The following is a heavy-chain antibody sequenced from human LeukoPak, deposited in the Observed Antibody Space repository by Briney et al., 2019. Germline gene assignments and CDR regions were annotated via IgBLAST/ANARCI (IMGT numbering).Heavy chain of an antibody. CDR3: ARVDTMIRGVVIGPAFNI. CDR2: ISGSSSYT. J-gene: IGHJ3*02. V-gene: IGHV3-11*05. D-gene: IGHD3-10*01. CDR1: GFIFSDYY. Sequence: GGSLRLSCAASGFIFSDYYMSWIRQAPGKGLEWVSYISGSSSYTNYADSVKGRFTISRDNTKNSLHLQMNSLRAEDTAMYYCARVDTMIRGVVIGPAFNIWGQGTMVTVSS.